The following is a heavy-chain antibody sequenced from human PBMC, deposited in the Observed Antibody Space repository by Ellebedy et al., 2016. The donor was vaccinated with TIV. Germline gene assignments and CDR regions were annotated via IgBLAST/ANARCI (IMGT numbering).Heavy chain of an antibody. CDR1: GGSFSGYY. D-gene: IGHD1-26*01. V-gene: IGHV4-34*01. Sequence: SQTLSLTXXVYGGSFSGYYWSWIRQPPGKGLEWIGEINHSGSTNYNPSLKSRVTISVDTSKNQFSLKLSSVTAADTAVYYCAKDDVYSGSWSFGSWGQGTLVTVSS. CDR3: AKDDVYSGSWSFGS. J-gene: IGHJ4*02. CDR2: INHSGST.